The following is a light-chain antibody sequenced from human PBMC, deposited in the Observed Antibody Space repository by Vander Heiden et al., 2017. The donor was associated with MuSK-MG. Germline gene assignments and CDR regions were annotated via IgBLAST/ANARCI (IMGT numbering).Light chain of an antibody. CDR2: DAS. V-gene: IGKV3-20*01. CDR1: QSVIINY. CDR3: QQDSTSPFT. Sequence: EIVLTQSPGTLSLSPGERATLSCRASQSVIINYLAWYQQRPGQAPRLLIYDASSRATGIADRFRGSGSGTDFTLTINGLEPEDSAVYYCQQDSTSPFTFGQGTKLXIK. J-gene: IGKJ2*01.